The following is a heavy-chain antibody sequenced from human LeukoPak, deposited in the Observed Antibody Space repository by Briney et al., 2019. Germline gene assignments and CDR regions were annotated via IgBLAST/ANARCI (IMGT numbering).Heavy chain of an antibody. CDR1: GFTFDDYA. J-gene: IGHJ6*02. Sequence: GGSLRLSCAASGFTFDDYAMHWVRQAPGKGLEWVSGISWNSGSIGYADSVKGRFTISRDNAKNSLYLQMNSLRAEDTALYYCAKEQGYSGYDSSEYYYYGMDVWGQGTTVTVSS. CDR3: AKEQGYSGYDSSEYYYYGMDV. CDR2: ISWNSGSI. D-gene: IGHD5-12*01. V-gene: IGHV3-9*01.